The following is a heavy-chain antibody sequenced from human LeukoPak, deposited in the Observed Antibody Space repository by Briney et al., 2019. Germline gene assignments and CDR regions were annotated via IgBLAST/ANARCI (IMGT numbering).Heavy chain of an antibody. Sequence: SETLSLTCTVPGGSINSSSYYWDWIRQPPGKGLEWIGNIYYSGSTYYNPSLKSRVTISVDTSKNQFSLNLSSVTAADTAVYYCARDFYYYGMDVWGQGTTVTVSS. J-gene: IGHJ6*02. CDR3: ARDFYYYGMDV. CDR2: IYYSGST. CDR1: GGSINSSSYY. V-gene: IGHV4-39*02.